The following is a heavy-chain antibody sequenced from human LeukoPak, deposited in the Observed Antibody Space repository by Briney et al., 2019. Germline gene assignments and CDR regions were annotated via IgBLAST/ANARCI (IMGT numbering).Heavy chain of an antibody. V-gene: IGHV3-23*01. CDR3: ANALWGYCSGGRCRAGNFFDY. CDR1: GFTLKSYA. D-gene: IGHD2-15*01. Sequence: GGSLRLSYSASGFTLKSYAMIEFGQAPGRGVEWVSAISRSSGSTYYADSVKGRFTISRDNAKNTLYLQMNSRRAEDPAVYSGANALWGYCSGGRCRAGNFFDYWGQGSLVTVSS. J-gene: IGHJ4*02. CDR2: ISRSSGST.